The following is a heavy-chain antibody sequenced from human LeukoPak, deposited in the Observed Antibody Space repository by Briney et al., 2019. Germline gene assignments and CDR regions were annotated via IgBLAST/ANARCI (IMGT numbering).Heavy chain of an antibody. D-gene: IGHD6-13*01. V-gene: IGHV3-7*01. CDR1: GFTFSSYW. CDR3: ASPPSYSSSWYYWYFDL. J-gene: IGHJ2*01. Sequence: GGSLRLSCAASGFTFSSYWMSWARQAPGKGLEWVANIKQDGSEKYYVDSVKGRFTISRDSAKNSLYLQMNSLRAEDTAVYYCASPPSYSSSWYYWYFDLWGRGTLVTVSS. CDR2: IKQDGSEK.